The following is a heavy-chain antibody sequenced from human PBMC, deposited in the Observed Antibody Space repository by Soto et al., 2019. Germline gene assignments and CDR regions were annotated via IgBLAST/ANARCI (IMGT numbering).Heavy chain of an antibody. J-gene: IGHJ4*02. V-gene: IGHV1-2*04. CDR1: GYTFTGYY. D-gene: IGHD2-2*01. CDR3: ARALPGDCSSTSCPVPYFDY. CDR2: INPNSGGT. Sequence: QVQLVQSGAEVKKPWASVKVSCKASGYTFTGYYMHWVRQAPGQGLEWMGWINPNSGGTNYAQKFQGWVTMTRDTSISTAYMELSRLRSDDTAVYYCARALPGDCSSTSCPVPYFDYWGQGTLVTVSS.